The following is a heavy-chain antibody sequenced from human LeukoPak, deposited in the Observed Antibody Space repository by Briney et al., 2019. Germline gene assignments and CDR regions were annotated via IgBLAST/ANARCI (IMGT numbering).Heavy chain of an antibody. CDR1: GYTFTSYG. V-gene: IGHV1-46*01. D-gene: IGHD1-26*01. CDR2: INPTGGST. J-gene: IGHJ5*02. CDR3: ARDNSVGDNAWWFDP. Sequence: ASVNVSCKASGYTFTSYGISWVRQAPGQGLEWMGLINPTGGSTGYAQKFQGRVTMTRDMSTSTDYMELSSLRSEDTAIYYCARDNSVGDNAWWFDPWGQGTLVTVSS.